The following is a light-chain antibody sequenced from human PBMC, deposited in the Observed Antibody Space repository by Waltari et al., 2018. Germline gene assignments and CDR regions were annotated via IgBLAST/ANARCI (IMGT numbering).Light chain of an antibody. CDR2: NDN. J-gene: IGLJ3*02. Sequence: QSVLTQPPSVSGTPGQRVTISCSGSNSNIGGNSVNWYQQLPGKAPKLVIYNDNQGPSGVPDRFSASKSGTSASLAITGLQSEDEADYYCAVWDDSLGGVFGGGTKLTVL. CDR1: NSNIGGNS. CDR3: AVWDDSLGGV. V-gene: IGLV1-44*01.